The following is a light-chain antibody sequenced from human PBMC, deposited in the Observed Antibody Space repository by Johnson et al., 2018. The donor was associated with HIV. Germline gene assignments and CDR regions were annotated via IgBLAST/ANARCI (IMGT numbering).Light chain of an antibody. V-gene: IGLV1-51*02. CDR3: GTWDSSLSAVV. CDR2: ENN. CDR1: SSNIGNNY. J-gene: IGLJ1*01. Sequence: QSVLTQPPSVSAAPGQKVTISCSGSSSNIGNNYVSWYQQLPGTAPKLLVYENNMRPSGIPDRFSGSKSGTSATLGITGLKTGDEAEYYCGTWDSSLSAVVFGTGTKVTVL.